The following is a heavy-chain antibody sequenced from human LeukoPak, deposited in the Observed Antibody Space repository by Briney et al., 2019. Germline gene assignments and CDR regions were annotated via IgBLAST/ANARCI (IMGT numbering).Heavy chain of an antibody. CDR2: IYTSGST. J-gene: IGHJ4*02. Sequence: SQTLSLTCTVSGNSISSGDNYWSWIRQPAGKGLEWIGRIYTSGSTNYNPSLKSRVTVSGDTSKDQFSLRLSSVTAADTAVYYCARASYSYDINGWVPFDYWGQGTLVTVSS. CDR3: ARASYSYDINGWVPFDY. D-gene: IGHD3-22*01. V-gene: IGHV4-61*02. CDR1: GNSISSGDNY.